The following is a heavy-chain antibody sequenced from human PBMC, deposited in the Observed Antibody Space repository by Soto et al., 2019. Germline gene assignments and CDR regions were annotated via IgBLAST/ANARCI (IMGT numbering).Heavy chain of an antibody. J-gene: IGHJ5*02. Sequence: QVHLEQSGAEAKKPGSSVKVSCKFSGGTFSSYVIIWVRQAPGQGLEWMGGIIPVSGTANYAQKFHGRVTISADAATNTAYMELSSVRLDDTAVYYCATVDRSVALVGWFDPWGQGTLVTVSS. D-gene: IGHD2-8*02. V-gene: IGHV1-69*01. CDR1: GGTFSSYV. CDR3: ATVDRSVALVGWFDP. CDR2: IIPVSGTA.